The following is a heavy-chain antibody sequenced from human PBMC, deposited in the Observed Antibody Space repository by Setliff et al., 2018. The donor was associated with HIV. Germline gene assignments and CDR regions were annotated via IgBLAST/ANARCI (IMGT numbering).Heavy chain of an antibody. V-gene: IGHV4-34*01. CDR1: GGSFNAYY. D-gene: IGHD1-7*01. Sequence: PSETLSLTCDVSGGSFNAYYWSWILQPPGKGLEWIGESNHSGNTTYNPSLKSRVTISVDTTKNQFSLKLNTVTAADTAVYYCHLEVPLMLGTAPPLWGQGTLVTVSS. CDR3: HLEVPLMLGTAPPL. J-gene: IGHJ4*02. CDR2: SNHSGNT.